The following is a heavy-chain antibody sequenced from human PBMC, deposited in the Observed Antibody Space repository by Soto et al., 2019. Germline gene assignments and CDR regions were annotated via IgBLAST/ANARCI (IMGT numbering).Heavy chain of an antibody. D-gene: IGHD3-10*01. V-gene: IGHV4-30-4*01. CDR3: ARITMVRGVIKWFDP. CDR2: IYYSGST. Sequence: PSETLSLTCTVSGDSISSYYWSWIRQPPGKGLEWIGYIYYSGSTYYNPSLKSRVTISVDTSKNQFSLKLSSVTAADTAVYYCARITMVRGVIKWFDPWGQGTLVTVSS. J-gene: IGHJ5*02. CDR1: GDSISSYY.